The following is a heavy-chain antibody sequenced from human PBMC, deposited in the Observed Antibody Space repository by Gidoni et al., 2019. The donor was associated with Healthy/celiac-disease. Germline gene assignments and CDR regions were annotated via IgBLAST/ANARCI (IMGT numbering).Heavy chain of an antibody. V-gene: IGHV4-39*01. J-gene: IGHJ6*02. D-gene: IGHD3-9*01. CDR2: IYYSGST. CDR3: AKQTRPYEILTGYYYYGMDV. CDR1: GGSLSSSSYS. Sequence: QLQLQASCPGLVTPSATLSLTCTFSGGSLSSSSYSLCWIRQPPGKGLAWIGSIYYSGSTYYNPSLKSRVTISVDTSKNQFSLKLSSVTAADTAVYYCAKQTRPYEILTGYYYYGMDVWGQGTTVTVSS.